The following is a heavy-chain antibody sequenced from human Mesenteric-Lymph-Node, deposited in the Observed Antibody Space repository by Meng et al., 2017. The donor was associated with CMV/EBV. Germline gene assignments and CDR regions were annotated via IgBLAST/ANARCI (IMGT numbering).Heavy chain of an antibody. CDR1: GGSISSGGYY. CDR3: ARAARPTSANRYGCFDY. J-gene: IGHJ4*02. V-gene: IGHV4-31*11. CDR2: IYYSGST. Sequence: LRLSCAVSGGSISSGGYYWSWIRQHPGKGLEWIGYIYYSGSTYYNPSLKSRVIISVDTSQNQFSLKLTSVTAADTAVYYCARAARPTSANRYGCFDYWGQGTLVTVSS. D-gene: IGHD6-6*01.